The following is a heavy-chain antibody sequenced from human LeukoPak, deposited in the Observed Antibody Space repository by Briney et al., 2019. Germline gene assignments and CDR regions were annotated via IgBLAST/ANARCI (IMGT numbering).Heavy chain of an antibody. Sequence: QTGGSLRLSCAASGFTFSSYAMHWVRQAPGKGLEWVAVISYDGSSKYYADSVKGRFTISRDNSKNTLYLQMNSLRAEDTAVYYCAREEGYCSGGSCYLDYWGQGTLVTVSS. CDR1: GFTFSSYA. CDR3: AREEGYCSGGSCYLDY. CDR2: ISYDGSSK. J-gene: IGHJ4*02. V-gene: IGHV3-30*04. D-gene: IGHD2-15*01.